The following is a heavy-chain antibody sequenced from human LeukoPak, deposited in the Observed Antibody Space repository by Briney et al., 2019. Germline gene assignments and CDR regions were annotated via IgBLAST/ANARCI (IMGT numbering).Heavy chain of an antibody. J-gene: IGHJ4*02. CDR2: ISSSSSYI. CDR1: GFTFSSYS. V-gene: IGHV3-21*01. Sequence: GGSLRLSCAASGFTFSSYSMNWVRQAPGKGLEWVSSISSSSSYIYYADSVKGRFTISRDNAKNSLYLQMNSLRAEDTAVYYCAREPRFLEWLYNYWGQGTLVTVSS. D-gene: IGHD3-3*01. CDR3: AREPRFLEWLYNY.